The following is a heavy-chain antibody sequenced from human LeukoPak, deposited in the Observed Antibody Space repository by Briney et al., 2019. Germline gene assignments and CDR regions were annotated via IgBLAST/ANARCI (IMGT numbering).Heavy chain of an antibody. CDR1: GGSISSGSYY. CDR2: IYTSGST. D-gene: IGHD2-2*01. CDR3: AGEAVVVPAASTV. J-gene: IGHJ6*04. V-gene: IGHV4-61*02. Sequence: SETLSLTCTVSGGSISSGSYYWSWIRQPAGKGLEWIGRIYTSGSTNYNPSLKSRVTISVDTSKNQFSLKLSSVTAADTAVYYCAGEAVVVPAASTVWGKGTTVTVSS.